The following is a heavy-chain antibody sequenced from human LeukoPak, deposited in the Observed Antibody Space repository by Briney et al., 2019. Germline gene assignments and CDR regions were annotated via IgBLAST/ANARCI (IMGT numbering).Heavy chain of an antibody. V-gene: IGHV4-59*12. CDR1: GDSISSYY. Sequence: SETLSLTCTVSGDSISSYYWSWIRQPPGKGLEWIGYIYYRGSTNYNPSLKSRVTISLDTSKNQFSLKLSSVTAADTAVYYCARDRRQWLVRNLDYWGQGTLVTVSS. CDR2: IYYRGST. D-gene: IGHD6-19*01. J-gene: IGHJ4*02. CDR3: ARDRRQWLVRNLDY.